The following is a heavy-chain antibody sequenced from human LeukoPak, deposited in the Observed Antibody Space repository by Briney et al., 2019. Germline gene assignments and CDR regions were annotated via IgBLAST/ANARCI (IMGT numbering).Heavy chain of an antibody. CDR2: LSLDGSGK. J-gene: IGHJ3*02. V-gene: IGHV3-7*01. D-gene: IGHD6-13*01. Sequence: PGGSLRLSCTASGFTFNSYWMNWVRQAPGKGLEWVASLSLDGSGKYYVGSVKGRFTISRDNAQKSLYLRMNSLRAEDTAVYYCARDSEKSSSFAFDIWGQGTMVTVSS. CDR3: ARDSEKSSSFAFDI. CDR1: GFTFNSYW.